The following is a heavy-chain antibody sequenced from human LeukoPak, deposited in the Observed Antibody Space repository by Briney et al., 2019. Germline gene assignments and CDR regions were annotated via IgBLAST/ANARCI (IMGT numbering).Heavy chain of an antibody. V-gene: IGHV4-38-2*02. CDR2: IYNSGST. CDR1: GYSISSGYY. J-gene: IGHJ5*02. Sequence: SETLSLTCTVSGYSISSGYYWGWIRQPPGKGLEWIGSIYNSGSTYYNPSLKSRVTISVDTSKNQFSLKLSSVTAADTALYYCARHRSILWSRWFDPWGQGTLVTVSS. D-gene: IGHD3-10*01. CDR3: ARHRSILWSRWFDP.